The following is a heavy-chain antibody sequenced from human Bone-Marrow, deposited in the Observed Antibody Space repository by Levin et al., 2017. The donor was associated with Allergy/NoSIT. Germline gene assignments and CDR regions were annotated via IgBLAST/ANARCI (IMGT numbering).Heavy chain of an antibody. CDR1: GDTFSRYC. V-gene: IGHV1-69*02. Sequence: ASVKVSCKASGDTFSRYCNYWVRQAPGQGLEWMGRLNPILEIANYAQKFQGRVTITADKSTNTAYMEMTSLRSDDTAIYYCATGYSGYLKLWGQGTLVTVSS. CDR2: LNPILEIA. J-gene: IGHJ4*02. D-gene: IGHD5-12*01. CDR3: ATGYSGYLKL.